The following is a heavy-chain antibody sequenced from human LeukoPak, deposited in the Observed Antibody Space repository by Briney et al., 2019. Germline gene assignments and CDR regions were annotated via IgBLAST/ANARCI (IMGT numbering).Heavy chain of an antibody. J-gene: IGHJ6*02. D-gene: IGHD1-1*01. CDR2: IYYNGST. Sequence: PSETLSLTCTVSGGSISSYFWSWIRQPPGKGLEWIGYIYYNGSTNYNPSLKSRVTISVDTSKNQFSLKLSSVTAADTAVYYCARHGNWNADYYYHGMDVWGQGTTVTVSS. CDR1: GGSISSYF. V-gene: IGHV4-59*08. CDR3: ARHGNWNADYYYHGMDV.